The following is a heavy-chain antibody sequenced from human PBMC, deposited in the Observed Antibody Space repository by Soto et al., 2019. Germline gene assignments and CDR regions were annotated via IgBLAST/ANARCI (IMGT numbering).Heavy chain of an antibody. CDR3: ARESGGYGVGYFDY. Sequence: QVQLQESGPGLVKPSQTLSLTCTVSGGSISSGGYYWSWIRQHPGKGLEYIGYIYYSGTTYYNPSLKRRVTISVDTSKNQFSLNLSSVTAADTAVYYCARESGGYGVGYFDYWGQGTLVTVSS. CDR1: GGSISSGGYY. CDR2: IYYSGTT. J-gene: IGHJ4*02. D-gene: IGHD5-12*01. V-gene: IGHV4-31*03.